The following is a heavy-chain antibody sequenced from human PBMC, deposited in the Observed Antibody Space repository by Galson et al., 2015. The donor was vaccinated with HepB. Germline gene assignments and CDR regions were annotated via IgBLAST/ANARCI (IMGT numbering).Heavy chain of an antibody. CDR3: AGVGGGYDILTGYYNRDY. V-gene: IGHV1-2*06. CDR2: INPNSGGT. D-gene: IGHD3-9*01. CDR1: GYTFTGYY. J-gene: IGHJ4*02. Sequence: SVKVSCKASGYTFTGYYMHWVRQAPGQGLEWMGRINPNSGGTNYAQKFQGRVTMTRDTSISTAYMELSRLRSDDTAVYYCAGVGGGYDILTGYYNRDYWGQGTLVTVSS.